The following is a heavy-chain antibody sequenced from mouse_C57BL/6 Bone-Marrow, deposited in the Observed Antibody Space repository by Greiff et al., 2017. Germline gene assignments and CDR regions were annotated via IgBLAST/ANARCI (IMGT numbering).Heavy chain of an antibody. J-gene: IGHJ4*01. CDR1: GYTFTSYG. V-gene: IGHV1-81*01. D-gene: IGHD2-4*01. CDR3: ARRGPYDYDGGAMDY. Sequence: VQLQQSGAELARPGASVKLSCKASGYTFTSYGISWVKQRTGQGLEWIGEIYPRSGNTYYNEKFKGKATLTADKSSSTAYMELRSLTSEDSAVYFCARRGPYDYDGGAMDYWGQGTSVTVSS. CDR2: IYPRSGNT.